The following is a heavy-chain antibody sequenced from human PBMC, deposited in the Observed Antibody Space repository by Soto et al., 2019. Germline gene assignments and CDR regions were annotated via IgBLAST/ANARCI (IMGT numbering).Heavy chain of an antibody. V-gene: IGHV4-59*01. CDR3: ASSVSQPYYYGMDV. D-gene: IGHD3-10*01. CDR2: IHYSGST. J-gene: IGHJ6*02. CDR1: GGSISSYY. Sequence: PSETLSLTCTVAGGSISSYYWSWIRQPPGKGLEWLGHIHYSGSTNYHPSLKSRVTISVDTSKNQFSLKLSSVTAADTAVYYCASSVSQPYYYGMDVWGQGTTVTVSS.